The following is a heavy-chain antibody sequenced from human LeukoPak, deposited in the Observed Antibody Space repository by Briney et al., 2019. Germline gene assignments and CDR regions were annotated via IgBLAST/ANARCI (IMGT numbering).Heavy chain of an antibody. CDR2: INHSGST. Sequence: PSETLSLTCAVYGGSFSGYYWSWIRQPPGKGLEWIGEINHSGSTNYNPSLKSRVTISVDTSKNQFSLKLSSVTAADTAVYYCAMPRYSGSYYYRSPLDYWGQGTLVTVSS. CDR1: GGSFSGYY. CDR3: AMPRYSGSYYYRSPLDY. V-gene: IGHV4-34*01. J-gene: IGHJ4*02. D-gene: IGHD1-26*01.